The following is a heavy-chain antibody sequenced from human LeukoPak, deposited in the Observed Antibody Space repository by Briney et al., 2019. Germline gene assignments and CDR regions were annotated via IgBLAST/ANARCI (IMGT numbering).Heavy chain of an antibody. CDR2: IKQDGSEK. CDR1: GFTFSSYW. CDR3: ASLGDEGDFQH. V-gene: IGHV3-7*01. Sequence: GGSLRLSCAASGFTFSSYWMSWVRQAPGKGLEWVANIKQDGSEKYYVDSVKGRFTISRDNAKNSLYLQMNSLRAEDTAVYYCASLGDEGDFQHWGQGTLVTVSS. D-gene: IGHD4-17*01. J-gene: IGHJ1*01.